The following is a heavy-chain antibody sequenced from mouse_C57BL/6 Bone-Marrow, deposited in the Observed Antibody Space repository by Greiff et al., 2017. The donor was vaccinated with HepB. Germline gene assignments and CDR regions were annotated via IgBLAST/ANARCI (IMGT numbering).Heavy chain of an antibody. V-gene: IGHV5-12*01. D-gene: IGHD2-5*01. Sequence: EVKLMESGGGLVQPGGSLKLSCAASGFTFSDYYMYWVRQTPEKRLEWVAYISNGGGSTYYPDTVKGRFTISRDNAKNTLYLQMSRLKSEDTAMYYCARQAYDSNLYAMDYWGQGTSVTVSS. J-gene: IGHJ4*01. CDR1: GFTFSDYY. CDR2: ISNGGGST. CDR3: ARQAYDSNLYAMDY.